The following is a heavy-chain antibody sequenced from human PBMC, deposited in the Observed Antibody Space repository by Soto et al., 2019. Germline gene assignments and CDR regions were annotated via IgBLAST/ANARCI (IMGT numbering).Heavy chain of an antibody. CDR3: ATDDGQYFGSV. V-gene: IGHV1-2*02. J-gene: IGHJ1*01. CDR2: INPKNGGT. CDR1: GYTMTAHF. Sequence: QVQLVQSGAAVRKPGASVKISCTASGYTMTAHFLHWVRQAPGRGLEWMGWINPKNGGTDYAQKFQDRVSMTRDTSINTAYIQLNRLTSDDTAVYFCATDDGQYFGSVWGQWNLVSVSS. D-gene: IGHD3-10*01.